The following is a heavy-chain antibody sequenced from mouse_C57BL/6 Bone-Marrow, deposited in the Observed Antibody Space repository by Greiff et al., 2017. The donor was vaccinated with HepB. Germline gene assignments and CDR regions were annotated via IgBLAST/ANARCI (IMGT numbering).Heavy chain of an antibody. CDR1: GFTFSSYG. CDR2: ISSGGSYT. V-gene: IGHV5-6*02. CDR3: ARRILRRRMDY. Sequence: EVMLVESGGDLVKPGGSLKLSCAASGFTFSSYGMSWVRQTPDKRLEWVATISSGGSYTYYPDSVKGRFTISRDNAKNTLYLQMSSLKSEDTAMYYCARRILRRRMDYWGQGTSVTVSS. J-gene: IGHJ4*01. D-gene: IGHD1-1*01.